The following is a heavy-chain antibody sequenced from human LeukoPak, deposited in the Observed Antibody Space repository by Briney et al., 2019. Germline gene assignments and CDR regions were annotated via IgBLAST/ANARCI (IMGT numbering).Heavy chain of an antibody. CDR1: GFTFSNYG. D-gene: IGHD2-2*01. Sequence: GGSLRLSCAASGFTFSNYGMHWVRQAPGQGLEWVAFVRYDESTKFHADSVKGRFTISRDNSKTTLYLQMNGLRAEDTAVYYCAKDLPAAYFDYWGQGTLVTVSS. V-gene: IGHV3-30*02. CDR2: VRYDESTK. J-gene: IGHJ4*02. CDR3: AKDLPAAYFDY.